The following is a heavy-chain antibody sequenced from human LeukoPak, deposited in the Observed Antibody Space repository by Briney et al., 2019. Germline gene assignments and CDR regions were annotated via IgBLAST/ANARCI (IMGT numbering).Heavy chain of an antibody. D-gene: IGHD3-10*01. V-gene: IGHV3-7*01. CDR2: IKQDGSEK. J-gene: IGHJ4*02. Sequence: GGSLRLSCAASGFTFSSYWMSWVRQAPGKGLEWVANIKQDGSEKYYVDSVKGRFTISRDNAKNSLYLQMNSLRAEDTAVYYCAREGGSGSSYFDYWGQGTPVTVSS. CDR3: AREGGSGSSYFDY. CDR1: GFTFSSYW.